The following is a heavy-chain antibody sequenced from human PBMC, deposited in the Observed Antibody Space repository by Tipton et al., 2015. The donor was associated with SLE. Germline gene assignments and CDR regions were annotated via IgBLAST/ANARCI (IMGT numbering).Heavy chain of an antibody. CDR2: TYYRSTWYN. Sequence: GLVKPSQTLSLTCAISGDSVSSESAAWNWIRQYPSRGLEWLGRTYYRSTWYNDYAVSVRSRITINPDTSKNQFSLQLNSVTPEDTAVYYCVRGGPGGRFDFWGQGTLVTVSS. D-gene: IGHD1-26*01. CDR3: VRGGPGGRFDF. J-gene: IGHJ4*02. CDR1: GDSVSSESAA. V-gene: IGHV6-1*01.